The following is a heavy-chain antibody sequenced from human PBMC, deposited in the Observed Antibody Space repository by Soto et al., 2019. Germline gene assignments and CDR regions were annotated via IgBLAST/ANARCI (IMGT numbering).Heavy chain of an antibody. CDR2: INHSGST. CDR3: ARHPRVGTTVTTLDY. V-gene: IGHV4-34*01. CDR1: GGSFSGYY. Sequence: SETLSLTCAVYGGSFSGYYWSWIRQPPGKGLEWIGEINHSGSTNYNPSLKSRVTISVDTSKNQFSLKLSSVTAADTAVYYCARHPRVGTTVTTLDYWGQGTLVTVSS. D-gene: IGHD4-17*01. J-gene: IGHJ4*02.